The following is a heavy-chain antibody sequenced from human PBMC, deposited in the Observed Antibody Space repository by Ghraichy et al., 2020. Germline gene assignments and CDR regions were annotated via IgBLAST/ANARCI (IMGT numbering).Heavy chain of an antibody. CDR1: GGSISSYY. V-gene: IGHV4-59*01. CDR2: IYYSGST. Sequence: SETLSLTCTVSGGSISSYYWSWIRQPPGKGLEWIGYIYYSGSTNYNPSLKSRVTISVDTSKNQFSLKLSSVTAADTAVYYCARGLRGNYCGGDCYEYYFDYWGQGTLVTVSS. CDR3: ARGLRGNYCGGDCYEYYFDY. D-gene: IGHD2-21*02. J-gene: IGHJ4*02.